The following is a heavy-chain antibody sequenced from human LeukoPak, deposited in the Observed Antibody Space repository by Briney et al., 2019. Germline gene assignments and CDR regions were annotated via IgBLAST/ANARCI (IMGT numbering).Heavy chain of an antibody. Sequence: GGSLRLSCAASGFTFSSYAMHWVRQAPGKGLEWVAVISYEGSNKYYADSVKGRFTISRDNSKNTLYLQMNSLRAEDTAVYYCARDMIVIPSSFDYWGQGTLVTVSS. CDR3: ARDMIVIPSSFDY. V-gene: IGHV3-30-3*01. CDR2: ISYEGSNK. J-gene: IGHJ4*02. D-gene: IGHD3-22*01. CDR1: GFTFSSYA.